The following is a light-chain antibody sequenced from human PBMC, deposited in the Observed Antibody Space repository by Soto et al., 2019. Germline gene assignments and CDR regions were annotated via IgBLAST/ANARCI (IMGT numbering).Light chain of an antibody. J-gene: IGKJ1*01. CDR1: QNIGDW. CDR3: HQYDTYS. V-gene: IGKV1-5*01. CDR2: HAS. Sequence: SDMPQSPSTLPSFVGDSVTITCRASQNIGDWLAWYRQKPGTAPKLLIYHASTLVSGVPSRFSGSGSGTEFTLTISSLQPDDFATYFCHQYDTYSFGQGTKVDI.